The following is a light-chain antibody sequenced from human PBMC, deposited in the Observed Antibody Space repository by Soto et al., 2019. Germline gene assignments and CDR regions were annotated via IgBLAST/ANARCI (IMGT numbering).Light chain of an antibody. Sequence: DIQMTQSPSSLSASVGERVTITCRASQGISNYLAWYQQKPGKVPKLLIYSASTLQSGVPSRFSGSGSGTDFTLTISSLQPEDVANYYCQKYNSAPWTFGQGTKVEIK. CDR1: QGISNY. CDR2: SAS. CDR3: QKYNSAPWT. J-gene: IGKJ1*01. V-gene: IGKV1-27*01.